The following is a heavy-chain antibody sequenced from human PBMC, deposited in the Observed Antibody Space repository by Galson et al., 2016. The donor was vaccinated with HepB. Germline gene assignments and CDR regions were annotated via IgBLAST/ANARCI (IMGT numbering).Heavy chain of an antibody. V-gene: IGHV3-43*01. CDR2: IGWDGNRR. Sequence: LRLSCAASGFTFDDYTMHWVRQAPGKGLEWVSLIGWDGNRRDYADSAKGRFVISRDNRKNYLYLEMNSLRTEDTALYYCAKALMYDYDSSGWALDQWGRGTLVSVSS. D-gene: IGHD3-22*01. CDR1: GFTFDDYT. CDR3: AKALMYDYDSSGWALDQ. J-gene: IGHJ4*02.